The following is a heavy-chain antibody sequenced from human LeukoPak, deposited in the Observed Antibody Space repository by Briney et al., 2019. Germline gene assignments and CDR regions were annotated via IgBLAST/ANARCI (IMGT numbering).Heavy chain of an antibody. CDR1: GGSISSYY. Sequence: SETLSLTCTVSGGSISSYYWSWIRQPPGKGLEWIGYIYYSGSTNYNPSLKSRVTISVDTSKNQFSLKLSSVTAADTAVYYCARVRCGGDCRYYYFDYWGQGTLVTVSS. CDR2: IYYSGST. J-gene: IGHJ4*02. D-gene: IGHD2-21*01. V-gene: IGHV4-59*01. CDR3: ARVRCGGDCRYYYFDY.